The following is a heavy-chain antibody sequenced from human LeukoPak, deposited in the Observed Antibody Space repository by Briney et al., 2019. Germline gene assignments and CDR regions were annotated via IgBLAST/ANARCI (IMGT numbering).Heavy chain of an antibody. J-gene: IGHJ4*02. Sequence: ASVKVSCKASGYTFTSFYMHWVRQAPGQGLEWMGIFNPSGSSTTYAQKFQGRVSMTRDTSINTAYMDLTNLRSDDTAIFYCARVKKLMPEFEFWGQGTLVTVSS. D-gene: IGHD2-2*01. V-gene: IGHV1-46*01. CDR1: GYTFTSFY. CDR2: FNPSGSST. CDR3: ARVKKLMPEFEF.